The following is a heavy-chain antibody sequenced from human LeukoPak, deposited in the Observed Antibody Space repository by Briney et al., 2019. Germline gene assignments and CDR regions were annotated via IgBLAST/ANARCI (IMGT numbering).Heavy chain of an antibody. CDR1: GYTFTGYY. CDR2: INPNSGGT. Sequence: ASVKVSCKASGYTFTGYYMHWVRQAPGQGLEWMGWINPNSGGTNYAQKFQGRVTMTRDMSISTAYMELSRLRSDGTAVYYCARVTNSGWYYFDYWGQGTLVTVAS. V-gene: IGHV1-2*02. J-gene: IGHJ4*02. CDR3: ARVTNSGWYYFDY. D-gene: IGHD6-19*01.